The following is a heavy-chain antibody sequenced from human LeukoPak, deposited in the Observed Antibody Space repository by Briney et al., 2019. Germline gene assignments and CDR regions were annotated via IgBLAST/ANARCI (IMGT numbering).Heavy chain of an antibody. CDR1: GGSFSGYY. CDR2: INHSGST. D-gene: IGHD6-13*01. Sequence: PSETLSLTCAVSGGSFSGYYWSWIRQPPGKGLEWIGEINHSGSTNYNPSLKSRVTISVDTSKNQFSLKLSSVTAADTAVYYCARGNLYSSSWYAHWGQGTLVTVSS. J-gene: IGHJ5*02. V-gene: IGHV4-34*01. CDR3: ARGNLYSSSWYAH.